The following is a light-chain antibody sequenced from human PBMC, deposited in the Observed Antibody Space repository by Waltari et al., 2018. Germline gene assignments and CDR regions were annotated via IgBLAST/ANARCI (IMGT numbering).Light chain of an antibody. Sequence: DIVLSHTPATLSLSPDDRATLSCRASQSVSTYLAWYQQKPGHPPRLLIYGASNSAAGIPDRFSGSGSGTDFTLTISSLDTEDVAVYFCQQRSNWPGLTFGGGTKVEIK. CDR1: QSVSTY. V-gene: IGKV3-11*01. J-gene: IGKJ4*02. CDR2: GAS. CDR3: QQRSNWPGLT.